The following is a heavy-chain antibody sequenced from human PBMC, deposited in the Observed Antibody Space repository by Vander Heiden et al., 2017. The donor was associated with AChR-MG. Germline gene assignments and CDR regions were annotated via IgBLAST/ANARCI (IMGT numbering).Heavy chain of an antibody. D-gene: IGHD3-10*01. V-gene: IGHV1-2*07. Sequence: QVQLAHSAAEAKNPAASVKASCKASGDTFPVYYMHWVRQAPGQGLEWMGWINPNSGGKNHAHKDQGRVTMTRYTSISTAYMELSSMGSDETAVYYCGRDRKGSGGLWFDSWGQGPLVTVSS. J-gene: IGHJ5*01. CDR3: GRDRKGSGGLWFDS. CDR1: GDTFPVYY. CDR2: INPNSGGK.